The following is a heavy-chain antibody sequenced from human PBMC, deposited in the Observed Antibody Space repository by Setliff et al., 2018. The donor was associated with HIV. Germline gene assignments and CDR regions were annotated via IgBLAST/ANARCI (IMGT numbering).Heavy chain of an antibody. CDR3: TRNNVAWYQPLGYFDL. V-gene: IGHV3-20*04. Sequence: GGSLRLSCVGSGFMFNDYGMSWVRQAPGKGLEWVAGISWDGSEERYVDSVRGRFTVSRDNAKMSLYLQMNSLRTEDTAVYYCTRNNVAWYQPLGYFDLWGRGNQVTVSS. CDR1: GFMFNDYG. D-gene: IGHD2-2*01. J-gene: IGHJ2*01. CDR2: ISWDGSEE.